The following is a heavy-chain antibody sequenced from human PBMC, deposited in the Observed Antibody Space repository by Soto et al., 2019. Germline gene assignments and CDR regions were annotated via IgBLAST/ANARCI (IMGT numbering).Heavy chain of an antibody. CDR2: ISGGGDNT. D-gene: IGHD5-12*01. J-gene: IGHJ4*02. Sequence: EVQLLESGGDLVQPGGSLRLSSAASGFTFSSQSMTWVRQAPGKGLQWVSGISGGGDNTWHADSVKGRFTISRDNSTNTVYLQMNSLRADDTAVYYCAKWDGYGDYCGQGTLVTVS. CDR1: GFTFSSQS. V-gene: IGHV3-23*01. CDR3: AKWDGYGDY.